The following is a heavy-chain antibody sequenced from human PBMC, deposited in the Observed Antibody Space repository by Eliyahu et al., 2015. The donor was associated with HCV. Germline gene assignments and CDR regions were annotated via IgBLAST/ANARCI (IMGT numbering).Heavy chain of an antibody. CDR1: GDSVSXDSAA. CDR2: TYXRXRWYH. D-gene: IGHD6-13*01. CDR3: ARDGDREISNNWYAWFDP. V-gene: IGHV6-1*01. J-gene: IGHJ5*02. Sequence: QVQLQQSGPGLVRPSQTLXLXCAISGDSVSXDSAAWNWIRQSPXRGLEWXGRTYXRXRWYHDYAVSVESRITVTPDTSKNQFSLQLNSVTPEDTAMYYCARDGDREISNNWYAWFDPWGQGTLVTVSS.